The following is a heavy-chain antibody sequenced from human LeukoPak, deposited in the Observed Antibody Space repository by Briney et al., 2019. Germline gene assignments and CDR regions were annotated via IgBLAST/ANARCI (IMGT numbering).Heavy chain of an antibody. Sequence: ASVKVSCKASGYTFTSYDINWVRQATGQGLEWMGWMNPNSGNTGSAQKFQGRVTMTRNTSISTAYMELSSLRSEDTAVYYCARTYCSGGSCYGYNWFDPWGQGTLVTVSS. D-gene: IGHD2-15*01. J-gene: IGHJ5*02. V-gene: IGHV1-8*01. CDR3: ARTYCSGGSCYGYNWFDP. CDR2: MNPNSGNT. CDR1: GYTFTSYD.